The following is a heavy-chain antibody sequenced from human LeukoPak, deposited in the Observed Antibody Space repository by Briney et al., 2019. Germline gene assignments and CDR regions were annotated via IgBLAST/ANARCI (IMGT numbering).Heavy chain of an antibody. CDR3: ARGANYYDSSGYYQLLYYYGMDV. CDR2: ISSSGSTI. V-gene: IGHV3-48*03. D-gene: IGHD3-22*01. Sequence: PGGSLRLSCAASGFTFSSYEMNWVRQAPGKGLEWVSYISSSGSTIYYADSVKGRFTISRDNAKNSLYLQMNSLRAEDTAVYYCARGANYYDSSGYYQLLYYYGMDVWGQGTTVTVSS. CDR1: GFTFSSYE. J-gene: IGHJ6*02.